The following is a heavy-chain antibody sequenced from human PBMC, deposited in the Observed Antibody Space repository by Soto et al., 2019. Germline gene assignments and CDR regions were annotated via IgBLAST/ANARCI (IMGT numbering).Heavy chain of an antibody. Sequence: QVQLVQSGAEVKKPGASVKVSCKASGYTFTSYGISWVRQAPGQGLERMGWISAYNGNTNYAQKLQGRVTMTTATATSTAYMELRSLTSDDRAVYYSARDDCNSASCYGSSWGQGTLVIVSS. CDR3: ARDDCNSASCYGSS. V-gene: IGHV1-18*01. CDR2: ISAYNGNT. D-gene: IGHD2-2*01. J-gene: IGHJ5*02. CDR1: GYTFTSYG.